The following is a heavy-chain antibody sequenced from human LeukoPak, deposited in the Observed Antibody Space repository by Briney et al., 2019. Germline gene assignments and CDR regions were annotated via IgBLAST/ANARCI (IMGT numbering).Heavy chain of an antibody. Sequence: ASVKVSGKASGYTFTSYDINWVRQATGQGLEWMGWMNPNSGNTGYAQKFQGRVTMTRNTSISTAYMELGSLRSEDTAVYYCARGLGLVRGVIITSFDYWGQGTLVTVSS. D-gene: IGHD3-10*01. CDR3: ARGLGLVRGVIITSFDY. V-gene: IGHV1-8*01. J-gene: IGHJ4*02. CDR1: GYTFTSYD. CDR2: MNPNSGNT.